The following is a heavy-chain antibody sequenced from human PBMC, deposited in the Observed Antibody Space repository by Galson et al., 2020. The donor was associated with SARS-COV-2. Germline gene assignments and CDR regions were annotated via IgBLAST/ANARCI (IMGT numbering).Heavy chain of an antibody. CDR3: VGRHLPQGGYLF. Sequence: SETLSLTCSVSGGSVSSRSYLWGWVRQPPGKGLEWIGNIFYRGSANYNSSLRSRVAMSVDNSKNQLSLDLTSVTAADTAVYLCVGRHLPQGGYLFWGQGILVTVSS. D-gene: IGHD1-26*01. J-gene: IGHJ4*02. CDR1: GGSVSSRSYL. CDR2: IFYRGSA. V-gene: IGHV4-39*01.